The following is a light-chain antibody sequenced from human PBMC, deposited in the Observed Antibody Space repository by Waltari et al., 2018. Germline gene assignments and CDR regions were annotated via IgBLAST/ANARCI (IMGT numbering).Light chain of an antibody. CDR3: QQFNNYLMYT. Sequence: DIQSTQSPSFLSASVGVRVTITCRASQGISSYLAWYQQKPGKAPKLLIYAASTLQSGVPSRFRGSGSGTEFTLTISSLQPEDFATYYCQQFNNYLMYTFGQGTKLEIK. J-gene: IGKJ2*01. CDR2: AAS. CDR1: QGISSY. V-gene: IGKV1-9*01.